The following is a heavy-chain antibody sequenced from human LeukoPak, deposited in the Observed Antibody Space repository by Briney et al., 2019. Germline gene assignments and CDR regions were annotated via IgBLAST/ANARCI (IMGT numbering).Heavy chain of an antibody. D-gene: IGHD1-1*01. J-gene: IGHJ4*02. CDR3: ARDSPGYLAYDS. V-gene: IGHV3-7*04. Sequence: GGSLRLSCAASGFTFSTYWMTWVRQAPGKGPEWVANIKEDGSATYYVDSVKGRFTISRDNAKKSLYLQMNTLRAEDTAVYYCARDSPGYLAYDSGGQATSATVSS. CDR1: GFTFSTYW. CDR2: IKEDGSAT.